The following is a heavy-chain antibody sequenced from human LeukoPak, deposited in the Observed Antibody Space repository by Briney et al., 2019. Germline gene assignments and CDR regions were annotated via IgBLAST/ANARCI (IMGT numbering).Heavy chain of an antibody. CDR3: ARPHYDFWSGYSNNWFDP. CDR2: IYHSGST. Sequence: NASETLSLTCAVSGYSISSGYYWGWIRQPPGKGLEWIGSIYHSGSTYYNPSLKSRVTISVDTSKNQFSLKLSSVTAADTAVYYCARPHYDFWSGYSNNWFDPWGQGTLVTVS. J-gene: IGHJ5*02. V-gene: IGHV4-38-2*01. CDR1: GYSISSGYY. D-gene: IGHD3-3*01.